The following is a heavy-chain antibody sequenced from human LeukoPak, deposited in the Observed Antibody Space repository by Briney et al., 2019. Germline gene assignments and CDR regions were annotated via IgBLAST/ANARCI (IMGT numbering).Heavy chain of an antibody. V-gene: IGHV3-30*02. CDR3: AKVTPAAGRPTPDY. J-gene: IGHJ4*02. CDR2: IRYDGSNK. Sequence: PGGSLRLSCAASGFTFSSYGMHWVRQAPGKGLERVAFIRYDGSNKYYADSVKGRFTISRDNSKNTLYLQMNSLRAEDTAVYYCAKVTPAAGRPTPDYWGQGTLVTVSS. CDR1: GFTFSSYG. D-gene: IGHD6-13*01.